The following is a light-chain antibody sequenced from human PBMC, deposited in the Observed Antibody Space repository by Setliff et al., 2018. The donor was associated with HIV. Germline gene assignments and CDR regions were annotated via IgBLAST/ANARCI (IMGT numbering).Light chain of an antibody. J-gene: IGLJ1*01. Sequence: QSALTQPASVSGSPGQSITISCTGTSSDVGGYNYVSWYQQHPGKAPKLMIYDVSNRPSGVSYRFSGSKSGNTASLTISGLQAEDEADYFCSSYRGGSTLFVLGPGTKVTV. CDR3: SSYRGGSTLFV. V-gene: IGLV2-14*03. CDR2: DVS. CDR1: SSDVGGYNY.